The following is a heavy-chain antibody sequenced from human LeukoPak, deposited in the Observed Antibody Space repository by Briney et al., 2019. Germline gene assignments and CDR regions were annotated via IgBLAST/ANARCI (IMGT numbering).Heavy chain of an antibody. CDR2: ISGSGGST. CDR3: AKDGYGGNSVPFDY. V-gene: IGHV3-23*01. Sequence: PGGSLRLSCAASGFTFSSYGMSWVRQAPGKGLEWVSAISGSGGSTYYADSVKGRFTISRDNSKNTLYLQMNSLRAEDTAVYYCAKDGYGGNSVPFDYWGQGTLVTVSS. D-gene: IGHD4-23*01. J-gene: IGHJ4*02. CDR1: GFTFSSYG.